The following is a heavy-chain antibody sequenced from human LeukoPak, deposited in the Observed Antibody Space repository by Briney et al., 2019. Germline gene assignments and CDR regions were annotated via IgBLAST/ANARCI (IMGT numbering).Heavy chain of an antibody. CDR3: ARDAPIDYGGNSNWFDP. Sequence: SETLSLTCTVSGGSISSSSFYWGWIRQPPGKGLEWIGTMYYSGSTYYNPSLYSRVTISVDTSKNQFSLKLSSVTAADTAVYYCARDAPIDYGGNSNWFDPWGQGTLVTVSS. V-gene: IGHV4-39*07. CDR1: GGSISSSSFY. D-gene: IGHD4-23*01. CDR2: MYYSGST. J-gene: IGHJ5*02.